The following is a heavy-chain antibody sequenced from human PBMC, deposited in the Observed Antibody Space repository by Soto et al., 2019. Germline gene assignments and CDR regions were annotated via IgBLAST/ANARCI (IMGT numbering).Heavy chain of an antibody. D-gene: IGHD4-17*01. CDR1: GGYMSSYY. CDR2: IFYSGNT. V-gene: IGHV4-59*01. J-gene: IGHJ4*02. Sequence: QVQLQESGPGLVKPSETLSLTCTVSGGYMSSYYWSWTRQPPGKGLEWIGYIFYSGNTNYNPSLRSRGTISIDTSKNQFSLKLRSVTAADTAVYYCARDSGYGDPFDYWGQGTLVTVSS. CDR3: ARDSGYGDPFDY.